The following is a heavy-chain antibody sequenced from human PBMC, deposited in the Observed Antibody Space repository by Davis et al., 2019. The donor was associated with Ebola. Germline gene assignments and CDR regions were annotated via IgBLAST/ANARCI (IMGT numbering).Heavy chain of an antibody. V-gene: IGHV4-39*07. CDR3: ARETRSYYYDSSGYYSTFAFDI. Sequence: SETLSLTCTVSGGSISSSSYYWGWIRQPPGKGLEWIGSIYYSGSTYYNPSLKSRVTISVDTSKNQFSLKLSSVTAADTAVYYCARETRSYYYDSSGYYSTFAFDIWGQGTMVTVSS. CDR1: GGSISSSSYY. J-gene: IGHJ3*02. D-gene: IGHD3-22*01. CDR2: IYYSGST.